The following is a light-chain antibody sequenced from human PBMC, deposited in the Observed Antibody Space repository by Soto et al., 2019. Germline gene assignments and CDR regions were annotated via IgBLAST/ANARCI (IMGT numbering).Light chain of an antibody. Sequence: DIQMNQSPSSLSASVGDRVTITCRASQTISGYLNWYQQKPGKAPELLIYAASYLGNGVPSRFSGSGSGTYFTLTISSLQPEDFATYYCQQSYSTPPYTFGQGTKVDIK. CDR2: AAS. V-gene: IGKV1-39*01. CDR3: QQSYSTPPYT. CDR1: QTISGY. J-gene: IGKJ2*01.